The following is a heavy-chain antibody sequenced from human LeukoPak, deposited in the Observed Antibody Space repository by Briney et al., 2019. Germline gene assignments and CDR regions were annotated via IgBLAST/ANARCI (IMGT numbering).Heavy chain of an antibody. D-gene: IGHD1-14*01. CDR3: ARLAWDHSYLDY. V-gene: IGHV4-39*01. Sequence: SETLSLTCTVSGGSISTSSYYWGWIRQPPGKGLEWIGSIYYSGSTYYNPSLKSRVTISVDTSKNQFSLKLSSVTAADTAVYYCARLAWDHSYLDYWGQGTLVTVSS. J-gene: IGHJ4*02. CDR2: IYYSGST. CDR1: GGSISTSSYY.